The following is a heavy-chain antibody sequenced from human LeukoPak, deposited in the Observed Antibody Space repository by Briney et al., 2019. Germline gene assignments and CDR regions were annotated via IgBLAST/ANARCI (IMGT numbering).Heavy chain of an antibody. CDR3: ARDPSPFYGDYGY. CDR1: GVTVSSSY. Sequence: GGSLRLSCAASGVTVSSSYMSWVRQAPGKGLEWGSIMYSGGATDYADSVKGRFTISRDNSKNTLYLQMNSLRAEDTAVYYCARDPSPFYGDYGYWGQGTLVTVSS. J-gene: IGHJ4*02. V-gene: IGHV3-66*01. D-gene: IGHD4-17*01. CDR2: MYSGGAT.